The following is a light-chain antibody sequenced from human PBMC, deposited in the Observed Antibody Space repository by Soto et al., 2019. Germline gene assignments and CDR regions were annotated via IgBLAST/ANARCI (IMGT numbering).Light chain of an antibody. CDR1: QSVSGK. Sequence: ETVMTQPPTTLSVSPGESVTLSCRASQSVSGKVAWYQQKPGQPPSLLIYAASTRATGIPARFSGSGSGTEFTLTITSLQSEDFAVYYCQQYANWPPVIFGGGTKVDIK. J-gene: IGKJ4*01. V-gene: IGKV3-15*01. CDR3: QQYANWPPVI. CDR2: AAS.